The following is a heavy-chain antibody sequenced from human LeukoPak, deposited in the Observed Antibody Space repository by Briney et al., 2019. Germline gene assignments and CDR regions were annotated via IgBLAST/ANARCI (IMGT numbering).Heavy chain of an antibody. CDR3: AKDRGNYYDAPRFDP. J-gene: IGHJ5*02. CDR1: GFTFSTYA. CDR2: VSTSGGST. D-gene: IGHD3-22*01. V-gene: IGHV3-23*01. Sequence: GGSLCLTCAASGFTFSTYAMSWVRQAPGKGLEWVSSVSTSGGSTYYADSVKGRFTISRDNSKKTLYLQMNSLRAEDTAVYYCAKDRGNYYDAPRFDPWGQGTLVTVSS.